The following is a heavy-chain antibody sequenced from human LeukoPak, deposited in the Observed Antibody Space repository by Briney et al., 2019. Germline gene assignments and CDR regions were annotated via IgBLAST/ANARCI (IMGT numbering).Heavy chain of an antibody. D-gene: IGHD3-22*01. CDR2: IRSKANSYAT. V-gene: IGHV3-73*01. J-gene: IGHJ4*02. Sequence: PGGSLRLSXAASGFTFSGSAMHWVGQASGKGLEWVGRIRSKANSYATAYAASVKGRFTISRDDSKNTAYLQMNSLKTEDTAVYYCTRHPPYDSSGYYYGYFDYWGQGTLVTVSS. CDR1: GFTFSGSA. CDR3: TRHPPYDSSGYYYGYFDY.